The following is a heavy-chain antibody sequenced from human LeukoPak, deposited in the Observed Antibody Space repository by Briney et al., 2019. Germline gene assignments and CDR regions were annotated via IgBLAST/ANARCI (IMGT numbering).Heavy chain of an antibody. J-gene: IGHJ6*02. D-gene: IGHD6-19*01. CDR2: ISAYNGNT. V-gene: IGHV1-18*01. CDR1: GYTFTSYG. Sequence: ASVNVSFKASGYTFTSYGISWVRQAPGQGLEWMGWISAYNGNTNYAQKLQGRVTMTTDTSTSTAYMELRSLRSDDTAVYYCARPIAVAGLYYYYGMDVWGQGTTVTVSS. CDR3: ARPIAVAGLYYYYGMDV.